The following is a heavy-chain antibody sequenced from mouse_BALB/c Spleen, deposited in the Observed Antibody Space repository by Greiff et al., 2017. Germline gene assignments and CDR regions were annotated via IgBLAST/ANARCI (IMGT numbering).Heavy chain of an antibody. CDR1: GYTFTSYW. CDR2: INPSNGRT. CDR3: ARSRVITTVVDY. J-gene: IGHJ2*01. Sequence: QVQLQQPGAELVKPGASVKLSCKASGYTFTSYWMHWVKQRPGQGLEWIGEINPSNGRTNYNEKFKSKATLTVDKSSSTAYMQLSSLTSEDSAVYYCARSRVITTVVDYWGQGTTLTVSS. V-gene: IGHV1S81*02. D-gene: IGHD1-1*01.